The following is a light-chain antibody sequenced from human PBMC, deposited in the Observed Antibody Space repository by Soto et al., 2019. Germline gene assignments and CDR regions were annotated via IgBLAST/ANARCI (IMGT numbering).Light chain of an antibody. CDR1: QSVSSN. CDR3: QQYNNWPFT. CDR2: GAS. J-gene: IGKJ3*01. Sequence: EIVMTQSPATLSVSPGERATLSCRASQSVSSNLAWYQQKPGQAPRLLIYGASTRATGIPARFSGSGSGTECTLTIRSLQSEDFAVYYCQQYNNWPFTFGPGTKVDIK. V-gene: IGKV3-15*01.